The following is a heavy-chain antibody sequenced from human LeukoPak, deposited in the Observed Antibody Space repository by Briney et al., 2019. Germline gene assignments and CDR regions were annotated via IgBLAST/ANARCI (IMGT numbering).Heavy chain of an antibody. V-gene: IGHV3-66*02. CDR1: GFTVNSND. J-gene: IGHJ6*02. CDR2: IFSGGST. Sequence: GGSLRLSCAASGFTVNSNDMSWVRQAPGKGLEWVSVIFSGGSTYQADSVKGRFTISRDNSKNTLYLQMNSLRVDDTSVYYCARNRYYGLDVWGQGTTVTVSS. CDR3: ARNRYYGLDV.